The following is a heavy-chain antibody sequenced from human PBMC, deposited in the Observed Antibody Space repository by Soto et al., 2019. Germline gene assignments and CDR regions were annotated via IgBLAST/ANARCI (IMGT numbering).Heavy chain of an antibody. D-gene: IGHD1-26*01. J-gene: IGHJ5*02. Sequence: PSETLSLTCAVYGGSFSGYYWSWIRQPPGKGLEWIGEINHSGSTNYNPSLKSRVTISVDTSKNQFSLKLSSVTAADTAVYYCARAWVSAWFDPWGQGTLVTVSS. V-gene: IGHV4-34*01. CDR1: GGSFSGYY. CDR2: INHSGST. CDR3: ARAWVSAWFDP.